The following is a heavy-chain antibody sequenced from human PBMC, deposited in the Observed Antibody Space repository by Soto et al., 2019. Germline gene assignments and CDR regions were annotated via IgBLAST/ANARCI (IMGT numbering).Heavy chain of an antibody. CDR3: TKVRGDPV. D-gene: IGHD4-17*01. CDR1: GFTFSNYA. V-gene: IGHV3-23*01. CDR2: ISAGRST. Sequence: EVQVLESGGDLVQPVGSLRLSCAASGFTFSNYAMNWFRQAPGKGPEWVSGISAGRSTYYADSVKGRFTISRDNSKSTLFLQMNSLRAEDTALYYCTKVRGDPVWGKGTTVTVSS. J-gene: IGHJ6*04.